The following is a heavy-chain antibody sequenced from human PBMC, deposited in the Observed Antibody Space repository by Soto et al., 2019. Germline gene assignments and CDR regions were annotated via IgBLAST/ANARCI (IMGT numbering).Heavy chain of an antibody. Sequence: PGGSLRLSCAASGSIFTGYGMHWVRQAPGKGLEWVAVIWFDGSNKYYADSVKGRFTISRDNSKNMLYLQMNSLRAEDTAVYYCAREVSSYGQYYYYGMDVWGQGTTVTVSS. V-gene: IGHV3-33*01. J-gene: IGHJ6*02. CDR2: IWFDGSNK. CDR3: AREVSSYGQYYYYGMDV. D-gene: IGHD5-18*01. CDR1: GSIFTGYG.